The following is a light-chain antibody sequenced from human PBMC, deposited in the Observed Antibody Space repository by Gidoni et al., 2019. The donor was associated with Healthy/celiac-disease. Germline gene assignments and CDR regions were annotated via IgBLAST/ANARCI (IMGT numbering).Light chain of an antibody. CDR2: DAS. CDR3: QQRSNWPPLT. J-gene: IGKJ4*01. V-gene: IGKV3-11*01. Sequence: EIVLTPSPATLSLSPGERATLSCRASLSVSSYLAWYQQKPGQAPRLLIYDASNRATGIPARLSGSGSGTDFTITISSREHEDFAVDYCQQRSNWPPLTFGGGTKVEIK. CDR1: LSVSSY.